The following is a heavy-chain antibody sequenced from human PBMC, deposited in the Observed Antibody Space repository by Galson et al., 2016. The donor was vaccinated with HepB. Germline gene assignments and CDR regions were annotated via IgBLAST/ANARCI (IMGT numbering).Heavy chain of an antibody. CDR3: ARVGSWYGPFDY. CDR2: IYHSGST. V-gene: IGHV4-4*02. Sequence: ETLSLTCGVSGDSIGSSDWWNWVRQPPGKGLEWIGEIYHSGSTTYDPSLKSRVTMSVDKSKNQFSLKLSSVTAADTAVYYCARVGSWYGPFDYWGQGILVTVSS. D-gene: IGHD6-13*01. J-gene: IGHJ4*02. CDR1: GDSIGSSDW.